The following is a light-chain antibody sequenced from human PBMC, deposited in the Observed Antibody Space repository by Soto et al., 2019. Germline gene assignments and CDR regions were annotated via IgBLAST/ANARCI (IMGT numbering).Light chain of an antibody. J-gene: IGKJ4*01. CDR3: QQYDNSPLT. Sequence: EIVLTQSPGTLSLSPGERATLSCRASQSVSSSYLAWYQQKPGQAPRLLIYGASSSATGIPDRFSGSGSGTDFTLTISRLEPEDFAVYYGQQYDNSPLTFGGGTKVEIK. CDR2: GAS. V-gene: IGKV3-20*01. CDR1: QSVSSSY.